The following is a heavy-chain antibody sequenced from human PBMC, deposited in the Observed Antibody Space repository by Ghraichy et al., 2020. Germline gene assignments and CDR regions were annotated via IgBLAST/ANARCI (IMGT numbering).Heavy chain of an antibody. CDR1: GFDVSINR. CDR2: IYSGGPT. CDR3: ARDLWAFDI. J-gene: IGHJ3*02. Sequence: GGSLRLSCVGSGFDVSINRMSWVRQAPGKGLEWVSAIYSGGPTDYADSVKGRFTFSRDNSKNTVYLQMNSLRVDDTAVYYCARDLWAFDIWGQGTLVTVSS. V-gene: IGHV3-53*01. D-gene: IGHD2-21*01.